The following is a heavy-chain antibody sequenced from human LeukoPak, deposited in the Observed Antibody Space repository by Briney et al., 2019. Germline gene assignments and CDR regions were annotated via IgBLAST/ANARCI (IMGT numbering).Heavy chain of an antibody. CDR3: ARGPEYYYDSSGYYYDASYDY. J-gene: IGHJ4*02. D-gene: IGHD3-22*01. CDR2: MNPNSGNT. Sequence: ASVKVSCKASGYTFTSYDINWVRQATGQGLEWMGWMNPNSGNTGYAQRFQGRVTMTRNTSISTAYMELSSLRSEDTAVYYCARGPEYYYDSSGYYYDASYDYWGQGTLVTVSS. CDR1: GYTFTSYD. V-gene: IGHV1-8*01.